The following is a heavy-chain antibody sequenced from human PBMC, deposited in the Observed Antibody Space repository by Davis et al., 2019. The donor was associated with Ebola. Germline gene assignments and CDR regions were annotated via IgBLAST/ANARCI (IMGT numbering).Heavy chain of an antibody. CDR3: ARLVWLVLGDY. Sequence: MPGGSLRLSCTVSGGSVSNYYWSWIRQSPGKGLEWIGYIYYSGSTYYNPSLKSRVTISVDTSKNQFSLKLSSVTAADTAVYYCARLVWLVLGDYWGQGTLVTVSS. CDR2: IYYSGST. CDR1: GGSVSNYY. J-gene: IGHJ4*02. D-gene: IGHD6-19*01. V-gene: IGHV4-59*04.